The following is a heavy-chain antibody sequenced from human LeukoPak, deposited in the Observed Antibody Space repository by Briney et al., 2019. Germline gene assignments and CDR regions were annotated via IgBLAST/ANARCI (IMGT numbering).Heavy chain of an antibody. J-gene: IGHJ4*02. V-gene: IGHV4-59*01. D-gene: IGHD3-10*01. CDR3: AREGGSYYFDY. Sequence: WVTLSLTCTVSGGSISSYYWSWIRQPPGKGLEWIGYIYYSGSTNYNPSLKSRVTISVDTSKNQFSLKPSSVTAADTAVYYCAREGGSYYFDYWGQGTLVTVSS. CDR2: IYYSGST. CDR1: GGSISSYY.